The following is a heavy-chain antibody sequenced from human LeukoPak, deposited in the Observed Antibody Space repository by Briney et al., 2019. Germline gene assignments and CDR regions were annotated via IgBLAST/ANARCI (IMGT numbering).Heavy chain of an antibody. CDR1: GITFDDYA. Sequence: GRSLRLPCAASGITFDDYAMYWVRQGPGKGLEWVAGTSWNSVSIGYADSVKGRFTISRDNAKNSLYLQMNSLRNEDTALYYCAKELGGGSDGLDIWGQGTMVTVSS. CDR3: AKELGGGSDGLDI. CDR2: TSWNSVSI. V-gene: IGHV3-9*01. J-gene: IGHJ3*02. D-gene: IGHD2-15*01.